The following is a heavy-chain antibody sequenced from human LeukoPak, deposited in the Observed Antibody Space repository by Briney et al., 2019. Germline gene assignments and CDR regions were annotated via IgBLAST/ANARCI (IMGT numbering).Heavy chain of an antibody. CDR1: GYTFTGYY. D-gene: IGHD3-10*01. CDR2: INPNSGGT. J-gene: IGHJ5*02. V-gene: IGHV1-2*02. CDR3: ARGGSGSYFSWLDP. Sequence: ASXKVSCKASGYTFTGYYIHWVRQAPGQGLECMGWINPNSGGTNYEKKFQGRVTMTRERSISTAYMELSRLRPDDTAVYYCARGGSGSYFSWLDPWGQGTLVTVSS.